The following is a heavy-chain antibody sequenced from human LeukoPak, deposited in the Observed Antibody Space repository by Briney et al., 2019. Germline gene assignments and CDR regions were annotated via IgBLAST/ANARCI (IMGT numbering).Heavy chain of an antibody. CDR2: IIPIFGTA. J-gene: IGHJ4*02. CDR3: AGVEMATISPFSL. V-gene: IGHV1-69*13. CDR1: GGTFSSYA. D-gene: IGHD5-24*01. Sequence: SVKVSCKASGGTFSSYAISWVRQAPGQGLEWMGGIIPIFGTANYAQKFQGRVTITADESTSTAYMELSSLRSEDTAVYYCAGVEMATISPFSLWGQGTLVTVSS.